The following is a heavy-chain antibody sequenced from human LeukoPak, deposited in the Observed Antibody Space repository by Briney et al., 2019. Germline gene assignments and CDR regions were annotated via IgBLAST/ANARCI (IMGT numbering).Heavy chain of an antibody. CDR2: IIGSGGST. CDR3: AKDVGTWSLVVVVAAIGY. V-gene: IGHV3-23*01. Sequence: GGSLRLSCAASGFTFTSYAMSWVRQAPGKGLEWVSAIIGSGGSTYYADSVKGRFTISRDNSKNTLYLQMNSLRAEDTAVYYCAKDVGTWSLVVVVAAIGYWGQGTLVTVSS. CDR1: GFTFTSYA. D-gene: IGHD2-15*01. J-gene: IGHJ4*02.